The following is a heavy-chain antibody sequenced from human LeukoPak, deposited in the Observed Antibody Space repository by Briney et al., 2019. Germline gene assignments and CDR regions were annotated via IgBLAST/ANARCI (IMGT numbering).Heavy chain of an antibody. J-gene: IGHJ6*03. CDR2: IYYSGST. CDR1: GGSISSSSYY. CDR3: ARTTEGGYRYGYYYYYMDV. Sequence: PSETLSLTCTVSGGSISSSSYYWGWIRQPPGKGLEWIGSIYYSGSTYYNPSLKSRVTISVDTSKNQFSLKLSSVTAADTAVYYCARTTEGGYRYGYYYYYMDVWGKGTTVTISS. V-gene: IGHV4-39*01. D-gene: IGHD5-18*01.